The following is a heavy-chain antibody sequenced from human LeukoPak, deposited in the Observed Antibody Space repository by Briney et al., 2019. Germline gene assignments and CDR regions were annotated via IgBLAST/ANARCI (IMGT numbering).Heavy chain of an antibody. CDR2: INEDGSEK. J-gene: IGHJ2*01. D-gene: IGHD5-24*01. CDR3: AGDWRRWLQNWYFDL. Sequence: GGSLRLSCRASGFTFNSFWMSWIRQAPGKGPEWVANINEDGSEKDYVDSVRGRFTISRDDAKDSVYLQMNGLRAEDTAVYYCAGDWRRWLQNWYFDLWGRGTLVSVSS. V-gene: IGHV3-7*01. CDR1: GFTFNSFW.